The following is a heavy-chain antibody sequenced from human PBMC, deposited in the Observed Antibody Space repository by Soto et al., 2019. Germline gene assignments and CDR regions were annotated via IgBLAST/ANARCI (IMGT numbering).Heavy chain of an antibody. CDR2: LFHTGRA. D-gene: IGHD5-12*01. Sequence: XETLSLPLAVSGGSLSSSHWWSWVRQPPGNGLEWIGELFHTGRANYNPSLRSRVAISVDKSKNQFSLRLSSVTATGTDVYYCERAGGDPAHDGGYEASAPPDYYYGMDFWGQGTMVTVSS. CDR1: GGSLSSSHW. V-gene: IGHV4-4*02. CDR3: ERAGGDPAHDGGYEASAPPDYYYGMDF. J-gene: IGHJ6*02.